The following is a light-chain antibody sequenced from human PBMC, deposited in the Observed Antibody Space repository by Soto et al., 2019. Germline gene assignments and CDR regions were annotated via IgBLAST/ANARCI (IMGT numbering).Light chain of an antibody. Sequence: EIVLTQSPGTLSLSPGERVTLSCGASQSVPANYLAWYQQKPGQAPRLPFYGASNRATGIPDRFSGSGSGTDFTVTVSRLEPEDFAVYFCLQYGTPWWTFGQGARVEIK. V-gene: IGKV3-20*01. CDR3: LQYGTPWWT. J-gene: IGKJ1*01. CDR1: QSVPANY. CDR2: GAS.